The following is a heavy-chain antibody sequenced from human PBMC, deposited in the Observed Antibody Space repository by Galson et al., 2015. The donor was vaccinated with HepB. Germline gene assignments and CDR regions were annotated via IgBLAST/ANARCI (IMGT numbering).Heavy chain of an antibody. D-gene: IGHD2-2*02. J-gene: IGHJ3*02. CDR2: ISYDGNYK. CDR3: AREGSDIVVVPAAIRTAFDI. Sequence: SLRLSCAAPGFTFSNYTMHWVRQAPGKGLEWVAVISYDGNYKYYADSVKGRFTISRDNSKNTLYLQMNSLRAEDTAVYYCAREGSDIVVVPAAIRTAFDIWGQGTMVTVSS. CDR1: GFTFSNYT. V-gene: IGHV3-30-3*01.